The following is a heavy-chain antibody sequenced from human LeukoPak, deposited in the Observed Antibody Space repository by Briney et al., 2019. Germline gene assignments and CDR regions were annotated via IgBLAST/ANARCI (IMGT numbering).Heavy chain of an antibody. D-gene: IGHD3-22*01. CDR3: ARGGRYYDSSGYYYYDY. Sequence: SVKVSCKASGGTFSSYAISWVRQAPGQGLEWIGRIIPIFGTANYAQKFQGRVTITTDESTSTAYMELRSLRSEDTAVYYCARGGRYYDSSGYYYYDYWGQGTLVTVSS. J-gene: IGHJ4*02. CDR2: IIPIFGTA. CDR1: GGTFSSYA. V-gene: IGHV1-69*05.